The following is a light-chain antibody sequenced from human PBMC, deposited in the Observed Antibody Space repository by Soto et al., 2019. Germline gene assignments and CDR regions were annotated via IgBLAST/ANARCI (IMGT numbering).Light chain of an antibody. CDR3: QQTDSIPIT. CDR2: ASS. CDR1: QTISNS. V-gene: IGKV1-39*01. Sequence: DIQMTQSPSSLSASVGDRVTITCRASQTISNSLNWYQQRPGKAPNLLIYASSSLQSGAPPRFSGSGSGTDFTLTINSLKPEDFATYYCQQTDSIPITFGQGTRLEIK. J-gene: IGKJ5*01.